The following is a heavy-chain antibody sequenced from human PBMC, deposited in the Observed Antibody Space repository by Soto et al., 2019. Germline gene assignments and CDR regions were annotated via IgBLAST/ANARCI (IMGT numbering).Heavy chain of an antibody. J-gene: IGHJ4*02. CDR3: ARSIVVVTALDY. D-gene: IGHD2-21*02. Sequence: QVQLVQSGAEEKKPGASVKVSCKASGYTFTSYAMHWVRQAPGQRLEWMGWINAGNGNTKYSQKFQGRVTITRDTSASTAYMELSRLTSEDTAVYYSARSIVVVTALDYWGQGTLVTVSS. V-gene: IGHV1-3*05. CDR2: INAGNGNT. CDR1: GYTFTSYA.